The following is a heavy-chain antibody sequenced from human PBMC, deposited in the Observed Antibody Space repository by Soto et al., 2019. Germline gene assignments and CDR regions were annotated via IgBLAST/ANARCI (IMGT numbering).Heavy chain of an antibody. D-gene: IGHD3-3*01. CDR3: ARKNYVFWSGKGYYYYYYMDV. J-gene: IGHJ6*03. V-gene: IGHV4-34*01. CDR1: GGSFSGYY. Sequence: PSETLSLTCAVYGGSFSGYYWSWIGQPPGKGLEWIGEINHNGSTNYNPSLKSRVTISVDTSKNQFPLKLSSVTAADTAVYYVARKNYVFWSGKGYYYYYYMDVGGKGTTVPVSS. CDR2: INHNGST.